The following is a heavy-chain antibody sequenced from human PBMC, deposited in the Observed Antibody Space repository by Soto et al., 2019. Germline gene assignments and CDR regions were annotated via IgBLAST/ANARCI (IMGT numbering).Heavy chain of an antibody. Sequence: ASVKVSCKASGYTFTGYYMHWVRQAPGQGLEWMGWINPNSGGTNYAQKFQGWVTMTRDTSISTAYMELSRLRSDDTALYYCARGGENRYDFWSGYLDYWGHGTLVTVSS. J-gene: IGHJ4*01. CDR3: ARGGENRYDFWSGYLDY. D-gene: IGHD3-3*01. CDR1: GYTFTGYY. CDR2: INPNSGGT. V-gene: IGHV1-2*04.